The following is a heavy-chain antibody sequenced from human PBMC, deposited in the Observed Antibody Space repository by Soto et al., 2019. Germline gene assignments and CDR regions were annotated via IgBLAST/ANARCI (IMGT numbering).Heavy chain of an antibody. CDR2: VTGRSRNT. CDR3: AKRTPYGGNYRAAFGV. J-gene: IGHJ3*01. CDR1: GFTFNNFA. V-gene: IGHV3-23*01. D-gene: IGHD1-26*01. Sequence: ETPLLESGGGLQQPGGSLRLSCAASGFTFNNFAMGWVRQAPGKGLAWISAVTGRSRNTYYADSVQGRFTISRNNFENTVYLQMDGLRVEVTAVYYCAKRTPYGGNYRAAFGVCGRGTMVTVAS.